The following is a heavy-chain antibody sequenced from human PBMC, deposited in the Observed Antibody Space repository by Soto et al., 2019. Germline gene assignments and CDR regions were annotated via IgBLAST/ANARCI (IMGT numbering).Heavy chain of an antibody. J-gene: IGHJ4*02. D-gene: IGHD2-2*01. CDR1: GGSVSSGSYY. Sequence: QVQLQESGPGLVKPSETLSLTCTVSGGSVSSGSYYWSWIRQPPGKGLEWIGYIYYSGSTNYNPSLKSRVTISVDTSKNQFSLKLSSVIAADTAVYYCARTRLNHFDYWGQGTLVTVSS. CDR2: IYYSGST. V-gene: IGHV4-61*01. CDR3: ARTRLNHFDY.